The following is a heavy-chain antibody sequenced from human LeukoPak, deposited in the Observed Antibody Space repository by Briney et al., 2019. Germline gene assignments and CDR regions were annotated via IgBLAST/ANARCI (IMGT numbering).Heavy chain of an antibody. CDR3: ARAIAVAEFDY. CDR2: IWYDGSNK. CDR1: GFTFSNYG. Sequence: GGSLRLSCVASGFTFSNYGMHWVRQAPGKGLEWVAVIWYDGSNKYYADSVKGRFTISRDNSKNTLYLQMNSLRAEDTAVYYCARAIAVAEFDYWGQGTLVTVSS. J-gene: IGHJ4*02. D-gene: IGHD6-19*01. V-gene: IGHV3-33*01.